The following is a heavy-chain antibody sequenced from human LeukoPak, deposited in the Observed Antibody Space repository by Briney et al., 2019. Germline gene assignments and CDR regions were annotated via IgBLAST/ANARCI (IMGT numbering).Heavy chain of an antibody. D-gene: IGHD3-16*01. CDR1: GFTFSSYS. V-gene: IGHV3-48*01. CDR3: ARDQGRYGVY. Sequence: GGSLRLSCAASGFTFSSYSMNWVRQAPGKGLEWVSYISRNSNTIHYADSVKGRFTVSRDNANNSLYLQMNSLRAEDTAVYYCARDQGRYGVYWGQGTLVTVSS. J-gene: IGHJ4*02. CDR2: ISRNSNTI.